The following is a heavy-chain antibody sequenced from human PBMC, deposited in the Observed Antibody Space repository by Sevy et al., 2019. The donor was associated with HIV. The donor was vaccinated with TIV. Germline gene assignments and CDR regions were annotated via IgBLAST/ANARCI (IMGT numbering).Heavy chain of an antibody. CDR3: ATPPTPRDGSFDY. CDR2: FDPEDGET. CDR1: GYTLSEFS. D-gene: IGHD2-15*01. V-gene: IGHV1-24*01. Sequence: ASVKVSCKVSGYTLSEFSMHWVRQAPGKGLEWMGGFDPEDGETIYAQKFQGRASMTEDTSTDTAYMELSSLISEDTAVYYCATPPTPRDGSFDYWGQGTLVTVSS. J-gene: IGHJ4*02.